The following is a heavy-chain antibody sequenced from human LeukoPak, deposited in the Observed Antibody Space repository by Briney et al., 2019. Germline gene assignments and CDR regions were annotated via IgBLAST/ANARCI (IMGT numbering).Heavy chain of an antibody. J-gene: IGHJ3*02. CDR1: GFTFSSYS. CDR3: ASLGAQLWLQDAFDI. CDR2: ISSSSSTI. Sequence: GGSLRLSCAASGFTFSSYSMNWVRQAPGKGLEWVSYISSSSSTIYYADSVKGRFTISRDNAKNSLYLQMNSLRAEDTAVYYCASLGAQLWLQDAFDIWGQGTMVTVSS. D-gene: IGHD5-18*01. V-gene: IGHV3-48*01.